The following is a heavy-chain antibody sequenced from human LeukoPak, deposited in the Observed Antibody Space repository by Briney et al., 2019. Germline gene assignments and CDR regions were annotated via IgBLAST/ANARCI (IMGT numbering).Heavy chain of an antibody. CDR2: IHSDGSST. CDR3: ARGNAHAFDI. D-gene: IGHD1-1*01. CDR1: GFTFSNYW. J-gene: IGHJ3*02. V-gene: IGHV3-74*01. Sequence: GGSLRLSCAASGFTFSNYWMHWVRQAPGKGLVWVSRIHSDGSSTTSADSVKGRFTISRDNAENTLYLQMNSLRAEDTAVYFCARGNAHAFDIWGLGTMVTVSS.